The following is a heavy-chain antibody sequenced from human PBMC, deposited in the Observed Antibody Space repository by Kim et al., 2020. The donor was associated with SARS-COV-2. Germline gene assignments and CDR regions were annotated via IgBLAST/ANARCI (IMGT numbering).Heavy chain of an antibody. V-gene: IGHV1-69*13. CDR3: ARRRVIAAAADYYYYGMDV. CDR1: GGTFSSYA. J-gene: IGHJ6*02. D-gene: IGHD6-13*01. CDR2: IIPIFGTA. Sequence: SVKVSCKASGGTFSSYAISWVRQAPGQGLEWMGGIIPIFGTANYAQKFQGRVTITADESTSTAYMELSSLRSEDTAVYYCARRRVIAAAADYYYYGMDVWGQGATVTVSS.